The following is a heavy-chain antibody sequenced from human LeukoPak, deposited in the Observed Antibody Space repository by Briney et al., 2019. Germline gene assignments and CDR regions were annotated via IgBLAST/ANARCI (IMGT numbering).Heavy chain of an antibody. D-gene: IGHD3-10*01. J-gene: IGHJ4*02. CDR1: GFSLTTIAVG. Sequence: SGPTLVNPTQTLTLTCTFSGFSLTTIAVGVGWIRQPPGKALEWLALIYWNDDKRYSPSLKSRLTITKDTSKNQVVLTMTNMDPVDTATYYCAHRLEDGSATYSYSFDYWGQGTLVTVSS. CDR2: IYWNDDK. CDR3: AHRLEDGSATYSYSFDY. V-gene: IGHV2-5*01.